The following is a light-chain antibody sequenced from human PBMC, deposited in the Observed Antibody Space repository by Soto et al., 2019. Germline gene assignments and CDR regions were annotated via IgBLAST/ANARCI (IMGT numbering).Light chain of an antibody. CDR3: QQYGSSIT. Sequence: EIVLTQSPGTLSLSPGERATLSCRASQSVPRSYLAWYQQKPGQATRLLIYGTSSRATGIPDRFRGSGAGTDFTLTISRLEHEDFAVFYCQQYGSSITFGQGTRLEI. CDR1: QSVPRSY. V-gene: IGKV3-20*01. J-gene: IGKJ5*01. CDR2: GTS.